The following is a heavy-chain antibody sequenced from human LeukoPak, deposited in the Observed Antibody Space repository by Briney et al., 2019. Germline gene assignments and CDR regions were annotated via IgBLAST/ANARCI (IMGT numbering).Heavy chain of an antibody. D-gene: IGHD2-15*01. J-gene: IGHJ6*03. V-gene: IGHV4-61*02. CDR1: GGSISSGSYY. CDR3: AKGGGQDDYYYYYMDV. CDR2: IYTSGST. Sequence: SQTLSLTCTVSGGSISSGSYYWSRIRQPAGKGLEWIGRIYTSGSTNYNPSLKSRVTISRDNAKNSLYLQMNSLRAEDTALYYCAKGGGQDDYYYYYMDVWGKGTTVTVSS.